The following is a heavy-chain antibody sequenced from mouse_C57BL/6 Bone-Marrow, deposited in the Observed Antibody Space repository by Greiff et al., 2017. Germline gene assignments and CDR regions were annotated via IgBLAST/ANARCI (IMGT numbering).Heavy chain of an antibody. Sequence: VQLQQSGAELVRPGASVKLSCTASGFNIKDYYMHWVKQRPEQGLEWIGWIDHENGDTASASNFPGKAPITAYTSSNTAYLQLSSLTHEDTAVYYCTFDGADYAMDYWGQGTSVTVSS. D-gene: IGHD2-3*01. CDR1: GFNIKDYY. CDR2: IDHENGDT. J-gene: IGHJ4*01. CDR3: TFDGADYAMDY. V-gene: IGHV14-4*01.